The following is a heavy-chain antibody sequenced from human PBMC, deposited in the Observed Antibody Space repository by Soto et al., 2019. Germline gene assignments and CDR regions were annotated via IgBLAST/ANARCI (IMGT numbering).Heavy chain of an antibody. D-gene: IGHD3-22*01. V-gene: IGHV3-7*01. CDR3: ASASYDSSGYYDAFDV. CDR1: GFSFSPYA. J-gene: IGHJ3*01. CDR2: IKHDGSEK. Sequence: GGSLRLSCVASGFSFSPYAMNWVRQAPGKGLEWVAKIKHDGSEKYYVDSVKGRLTISRDNAKNSLYLQMNSLRVEDTAMYYCASASYDSSGYYDAFDVWGQGTTVAVSS.